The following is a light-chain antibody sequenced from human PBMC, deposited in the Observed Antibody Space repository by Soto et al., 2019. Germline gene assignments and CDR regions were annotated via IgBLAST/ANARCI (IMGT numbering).Light chain of an antibody. CDR3: QHYGTSPPIT. V-gene: IGKV3-20*01. CDR1: QSISTTY. CDR2: GAS. Sequence: IVLTQSPGTLSLSPGERATLSCRASQSISTTYLTWYQQRPGQAPRLLIYGASNRATGIPDRFSGSGSGTDFTLTVSRLEPEDFAVYYCQHYGTSPPITFGQGTRLEIK. J-gene: IGKJ5*01.